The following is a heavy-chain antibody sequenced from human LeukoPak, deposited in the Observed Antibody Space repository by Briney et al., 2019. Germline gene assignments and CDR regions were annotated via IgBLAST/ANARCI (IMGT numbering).Heavy chain of an antibody. Sequence: PGGSLRLSCAASGITFSTSGMHWGRQAPGRGLEWVAFMRHDGSNEKYADSVKGRFTISRDNSKNTLYLQMNSLIVEDTAVYYCAKDRTVVVTAYGGWFDPWGQGTLVTVSS. CDR1: GITFSTSG. CDR2: MRHDGSNE. J-gene: IGHJ5*02. V-gene: IGHV3-30*02. CDR3: AKDRTVVVTAYGGWFDP. D-gene: IGHD2-15*01.